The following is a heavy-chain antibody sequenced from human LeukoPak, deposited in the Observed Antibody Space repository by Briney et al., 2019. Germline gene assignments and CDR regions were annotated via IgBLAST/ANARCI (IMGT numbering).Heavy chain of an antibody. CDR1: GGSFSGYY. D-gene: IGHD6-13*01. CDR2: INHSGGT. V-gene: IGHV4-34*01. J-gene: IGHJ6*03. Sequence: SETLSLTCAVYGGSFSGYYWSWIRQPPGKGLEWIGEINHSGGTNYNPSLKSRVTISVDTSKNQFSLKLSSVTAADTAVYYCARDRVGQQLVGRKYYYYYMDVWGKGTTVTISS. CDR3: ARDRVGQQLVGRKYYYYYMDV.